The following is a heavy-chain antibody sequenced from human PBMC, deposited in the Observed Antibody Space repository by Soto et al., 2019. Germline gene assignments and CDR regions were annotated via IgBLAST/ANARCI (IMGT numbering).Heavy chain of an antibody. J-gene: IGHJ4*02. CDR1: GGSISSGGYY. CDR3: ARAKSGYYGPYYFAY. Sequence: QVQLQESGPGLVKPSQTLSLTCTVSGGSISSGGYYWSWIRQHPGKGLWWIGYIYYSGSTYYNPSLKSRVTIAVDTSKNQFSLKLSSVTAADTAVYYCARAKSGYYGPYYFAYWGQGTLVTVSS. D-gene: IGHD5-12*01. V-gene: IGHV4-31*03. CDR2: IYYSGST.